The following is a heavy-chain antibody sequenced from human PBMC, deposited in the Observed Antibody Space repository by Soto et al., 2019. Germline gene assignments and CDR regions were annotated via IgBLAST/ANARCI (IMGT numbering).Heavy chain of an antibody. CDR3: ASFPVPHIAVAGDDAFDI. J-gene: IGHJ3*02. V-gene: IGHV3-33*01. D-gene: IGHD6-19*01. CDR1: GFTFSSYG. Sequence: QVQLVESGGGVVQPGRSLRLSCAASGFTFSSYGMHWVRQAPGKGLEWVAVIWYDGSNKYYADSVKGRFTISRDNSKNTRSLQRNSLRAEDTAVYYCASFPVPHIAVAGDDAFDIWGQGTMVTVSS. CDR2: IWYDGSNK.